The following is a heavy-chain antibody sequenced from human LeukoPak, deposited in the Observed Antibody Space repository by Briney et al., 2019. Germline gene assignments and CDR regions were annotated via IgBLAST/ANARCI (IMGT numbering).Heavy chain of an antibody. D-gene: IGHD2-2*01. V-gene: IGHV4-38-2*01. CDR3: ARYCTSTTCILRGFDY. J-gene: IGHJ4*02. CDR1: GYSFTSGHY. Sequence: SETLSLTCSVSGYSFTSGHYWGWIRQPPGKGLEWIANIYHTGSAHYNPSLKSRVTISVDTATNQFSLKLSSVTAADTAVYYCARYCTSTTCILRGFDYWGQGTLVTVSS. CDR2: IYHTGSA.